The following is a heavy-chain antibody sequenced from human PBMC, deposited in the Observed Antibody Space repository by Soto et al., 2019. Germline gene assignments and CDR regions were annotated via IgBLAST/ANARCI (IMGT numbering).Heavy chain of an antibody. V-gene: IGHV3-23*01. D-gene: IGHD6-13*01. Sequence: GGSLGLSCAASGFTFSNYAMSWVRQAPGKGLEWVSAISGSGGSTYFADSVKGRFTISRDNSKNTLYLQMNSLRAEDTAVYYCAKVPLSSSWSVLDYWGQGTLVTVSS. CDR1: GFTFSNYA. J-gene: IGHJ4*02. CDR2: ISGSGGST. CDR3: AKVPLSSSWSVLDY.